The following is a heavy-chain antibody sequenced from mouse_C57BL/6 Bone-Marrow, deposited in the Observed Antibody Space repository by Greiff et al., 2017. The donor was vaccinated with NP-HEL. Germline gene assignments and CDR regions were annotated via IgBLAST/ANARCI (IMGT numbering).Heavy chain of an antibody. J-gene: IGHJ2*01. CDR1: GYTFTDYE. D-gene: IGHD1-1*01. V-gene: IGHV1-15*01. Sequence: VQLQQSFAELVRPGASVTLSCKASGYTFTDYEMHWVKQTPVHGLEWIGAIDPETGGTAYNQGCKGKAILTADKSSSTAYMELRSLTSEDSAVYYCSSGGSYYGSSFYFDYWGQGTTLTVSS. CDR3: SSGGSYYGSSFYFDY. CDR2: IDPETGGT.